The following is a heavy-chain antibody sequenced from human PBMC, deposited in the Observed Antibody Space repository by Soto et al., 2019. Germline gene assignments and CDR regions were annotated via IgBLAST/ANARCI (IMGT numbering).Heavy chain of an antibody. V-gene: IGHV5-51*01. D-gene: IGHD3-22*01. Sequence: PGESLKISCKGSGYSFPSYWIGWVRQMPGKGLEWMGIIYPGDSDTRYSPSFQGHVTISADKSISTAYLQWGSLKASDTAMYYCARLRYYYDGSGFPYYFDYWGLGTLVTVSS. CDR1: GYSFPSYW. J-gene: IGHJ4*02. CDR2: IYPGDSDT. CDR3: ARLRYYYDGSGFPYYFDY.